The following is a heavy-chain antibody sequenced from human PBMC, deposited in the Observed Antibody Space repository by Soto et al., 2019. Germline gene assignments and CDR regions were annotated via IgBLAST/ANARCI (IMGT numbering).Heavy chain of an antibody. CDR3: AKELPSSSGYYTGFDY. CDR1: GFTFSSYG. D-gene: IGHD3-3*01. CDR2: ISYDGSNK. J-gene: IGHJ4*02. Sequence: GGSLRLSCAASGFTFSSYGMHWVRQAPGKGLEWVAVISYDGSNKYYADSVKGRFTISRDNSKNTLYLQMNSLRAEDTAVYYCAKELPSSSGYYTGFDYWGQGALVTVSS. V-gene: IGHV3-30*18.